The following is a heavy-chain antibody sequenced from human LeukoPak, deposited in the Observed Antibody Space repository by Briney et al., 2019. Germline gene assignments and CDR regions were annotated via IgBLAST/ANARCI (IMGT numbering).Heavy chain of an antibody. D-gene: IGHD6-13*01. V-gene: IGHV3-33*01. CDR2: IWYDGSNK. CDR3: ARDQAAAGSVASY. Sequence: GGSLRLSCAASGFTFSSYGMHWVRQAPGKGLEWVAVIWYDGSNKYYADSVKGRFTISRDNSKNTLYLQMNSLRAEDTAVYYCARDQAAAGSVASYWGQGTLVTVSS. CDR1: GFTFSSYG. J-gene: IGHJ4*02.